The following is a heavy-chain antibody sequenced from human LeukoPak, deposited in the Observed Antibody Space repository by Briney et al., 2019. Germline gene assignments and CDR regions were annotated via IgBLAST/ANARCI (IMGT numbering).Heavy chain of an antibody. CDR2: IYHSGST. CDR3: ARDPRRSWYGEDY. J-gene: IGHJ4*02. CDR1: GYSISSGYY. D-gene: IGHD6-13*01. V-gene: IGHV4-38-2*02. Sequence: SETLSLTCTVSGYSISSGYYWGWIRQPPGQGLEWIGSIYHSGSTYYNPSLKSRVTISVDTSKNQFSLKLSSVTAADTAVYYCARDPRRSWYGEDYWGQGTLVTVSS.